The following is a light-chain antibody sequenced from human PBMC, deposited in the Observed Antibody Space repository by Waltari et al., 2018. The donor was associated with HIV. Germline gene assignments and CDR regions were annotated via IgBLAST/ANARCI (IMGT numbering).Light chain of an antibody. CDR2: GAT. Sequence: ETVMTQSPDILSVSPGERPTLSCRASQSVGGDVAWYQQKPGQAPRLLIDGATSRATGIPARFSASGSGTEFILTISSLQSEDFAVYFCQQYNHWPLTFGGGTKVEIK. CDR1: QSVGGD. V-gene: IGKV3-15*01. CDR3: QQYNHWPLT. J-gene: IGKJ4*01.